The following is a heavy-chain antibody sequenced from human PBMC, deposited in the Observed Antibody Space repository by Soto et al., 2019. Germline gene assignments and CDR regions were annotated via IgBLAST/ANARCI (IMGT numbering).Heavy chain of an antibody. D-gene: IGHD4-17*01. Sequence: PSETLSLTCTVSGGSISSGDYYWSWIRQPPGKGLEWIGYIYYSGSTYYNPSLKSRVTISVDTSKNQFSLKLSSVTAADTAVYYCASTSPMTTVTTDRADYYYGMDVWGQGTTVTVSS. V-gene: IGHV4-30-4*01. CDR1: GGSISSGDYY. J-gene: IGHJ6*02. CDR2: IYYSGST. CDR3: ASTSPMTTVTTDRADYYYGMDV.